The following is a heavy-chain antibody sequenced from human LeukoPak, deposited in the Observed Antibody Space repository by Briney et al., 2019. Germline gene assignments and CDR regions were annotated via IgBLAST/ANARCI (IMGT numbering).Heavy chain of an antibody. V-gene: IGHV1-46*01. J-gene: IGHJ4*02. CDR3: ARGGPVIVGAPPDY. Sequence: ASVKVSCKASGYTFTIYYMHWVRQAPGQGLEWMGTSNPSGGSKSYAQKFQGRVTMTRDMSTSTVYMELSSLRSEDTAVYYCARGGPVIVGAPPDYWGQGTLVTVSS. CDR1: GYTFTIYY. CDR2: SNPSGGSK. D-gene: IGHD1-26*01.